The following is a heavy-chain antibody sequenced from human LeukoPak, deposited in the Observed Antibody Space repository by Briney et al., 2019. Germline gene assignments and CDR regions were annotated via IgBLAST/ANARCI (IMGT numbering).Heavy chain of an antibody. Sequence: PSETLSLTCTVSGGSISSYYWSWIRQPAGKGLEWIGRIYTSGSTNYNPSLKSRVTMSVDTSKNQFSLKLSSVTAADTAVYYCARFNYYGSGSYWDYWGQGTLVTVSS. V-gene: IGHV4-4*07. CDR1: GGSISSYY. J-gene: IGHJ4*02. CDR2: IYTSGST. D-gene: IGHD3-10*01. CDR3: ARFNYYGSGSYWDY.